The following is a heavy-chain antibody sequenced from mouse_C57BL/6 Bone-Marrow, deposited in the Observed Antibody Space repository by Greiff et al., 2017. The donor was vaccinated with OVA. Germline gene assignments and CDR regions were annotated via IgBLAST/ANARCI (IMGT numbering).Heavy chain of an antibody. V-gene: IGHV2-2*01. CDR1: GFSLTSYG. CDR2: IWSGGST. Sequence: QVHVKQSGPGLVQPSQSLSITCTVSGFSLTSYGVHWVRQSPGKGLEWLGVIWSGGSTDYNAAFISRLSISKDNSKSQVFFKMNSLQADDTAIYYCAGITTVVATDYAMDYWGQGTSVTVSS. CDR3: AGITTVVATDYAMDY. D-gene: IGHD1-1*01. J-gene: IGHJ4*01.